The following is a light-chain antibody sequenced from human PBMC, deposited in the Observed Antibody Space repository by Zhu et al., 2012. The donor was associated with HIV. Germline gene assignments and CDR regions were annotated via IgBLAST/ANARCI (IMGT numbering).Light chain of an antibody. CDR2: GAS. V-gene: IGKV3-15*01. CDR3: QQYNKWPPIT. CDR1: QSVNSN. J-gene: IGKJ5*01. Sequence: EIVMTQSPATLSVSPGERATLSCRASQSVNSNLAWYQQKPGQTPRLLIYGASTRAAGNPVRFSGSGSGTEFTLTISTMQSEDFAVYYCQQYNKWPPITFGQGTRLEIK.